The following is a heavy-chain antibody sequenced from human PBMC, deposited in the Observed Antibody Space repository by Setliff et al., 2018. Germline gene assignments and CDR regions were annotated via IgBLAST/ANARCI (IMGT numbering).Heavy chain of an antibody. CDR3: AKLRYYYDSSGYYYRFDYFYYYMDV. Sequence: GGSLRLSCAASGFTFSTYSFNWVRQAPGKGLEWVSTISDSGGSTYYADSVKGRFTISRDSSKNTLYLQMNSLRAEDTAVYYCAKLRYYYDSSGYYYRFDYFYYYMDVWGKGTTVTVSS. CDR2: ISDSGGST. D-gene: IGHD3-22*01. V-gene: IGHV3-23*01. CDR1: GFTFSTYS. J-gene: IGHJ6*03.